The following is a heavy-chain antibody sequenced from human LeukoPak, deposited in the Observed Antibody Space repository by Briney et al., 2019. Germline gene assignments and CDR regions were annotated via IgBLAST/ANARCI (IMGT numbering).Heavy chain of an antibody. Sequence: PSETLSLTCAVYGGPFSGYYWSWIRQPPGKGLEWIGEINHSGSTNYNPSLKSRVTISVDTSKNQFSLKLSSVTAADTAVYYCARGRRFGESHFDYWGQGTLVTVSS. CDR2: INHSGST. CDR3: ARGRRFGESHFDY. CDR1: GGPFSGYY. V-gene: IGHV4-34*01. J-gene: IGHJ4*02. D-gene: IGHD3-10*01.